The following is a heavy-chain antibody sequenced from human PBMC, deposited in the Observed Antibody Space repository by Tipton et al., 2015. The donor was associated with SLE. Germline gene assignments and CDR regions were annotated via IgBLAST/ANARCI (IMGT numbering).Heavy chain of an antibody. D-gene: IGHD6-6*01. J-gene: IGHJ4*02. V-gene: IGHV3-23*01. CDR3: AKDEATSITAHRSLDY. Sequence: GSLRLSCAASGFTFSTYTMYWVRQTPGKGLEWVSTIYGSDLRTFYADSVKGRFTISRDNSKNTLYMELNSLRPEDTAVYYCAKDEATSITAHRSLDYWGQGTLVTVSS. CDR2: IYGSDLRT. CDR1: GFTFSTYT.